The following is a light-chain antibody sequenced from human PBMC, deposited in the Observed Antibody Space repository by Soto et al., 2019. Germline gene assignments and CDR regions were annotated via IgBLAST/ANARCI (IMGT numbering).Light chain of an antibody. V-gene: IGKV3-20*01. CDR1: QSVSNNY. CDR3: QHYGGPPRT. Sequence: EIVLTQSPGTLSLSPGERATLSCRASQSVSNNYLAWYQQKPGQAPRLLIYGASSRATGIPDRFSGSGSGTEFTLTISRLESEDFAVFYCQHYGGPPRTFGQGTRVEIK. CDR2: GAS. J-gene: IGKJ1*01.